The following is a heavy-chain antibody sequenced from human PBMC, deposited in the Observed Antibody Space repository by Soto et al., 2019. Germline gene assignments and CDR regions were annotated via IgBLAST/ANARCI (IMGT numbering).Heavy chain of an antibody. CDR1: GFSLSNARMG. CDR3: ARMMVVRGVIIQVYYGMDV. CDR2: IFSNDEK. J-gene: IGHJ6*02. V-gene: IGHV2-26*01. D-gene: IGHD3-10*01. Sequence: QVTLKESGPVLVKLTETLTLTCTVSGFSLSNARMGVSWIRQPPGKALEWLAHIFSNDEKSYSTSLKSRLTNSKDTSKSQVVLTMTNMDPVDTATYYCARMMVVRGVIIQVYYGMDVWGQGTTVTVSS.